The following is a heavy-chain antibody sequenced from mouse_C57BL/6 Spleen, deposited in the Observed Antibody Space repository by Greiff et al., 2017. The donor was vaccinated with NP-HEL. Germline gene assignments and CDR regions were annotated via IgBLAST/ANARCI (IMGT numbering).Heavy chain of an antibody. Sequence: EVQLQQSGPELVKPGASVKISCKASGYTFTDYYMNWVKQSHGKSLEWIGDINPNNGGTSYNQKFKGKATLTVDKSSSTAYMELRSLTSEDSAVYYCARSTGVAFYWYFDVWGTGTTVTASS. CDR2: INPNNGGT. CDR1: GYTFTDYY. J-gene: IGHJ1*03. CDR3: ARSTGVAFYWYFDV. D-gene: IGHD1-1*01. V-gene: IGHV1-26*01.